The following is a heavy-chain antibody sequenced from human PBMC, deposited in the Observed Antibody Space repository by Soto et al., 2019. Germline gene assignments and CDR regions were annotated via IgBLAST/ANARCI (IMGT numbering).Heavy chain of an antibody. V-gene: IGHV4-39*01. CDR3: ARGGNIESPLHAEYFQH. Sequence: SETLSLTCTVSGGSISSSSYYSGWIRQPPGKGLEWIGSIYYSGSTYYNPSLKSRVTISVDTSKNQFSLKLSSVTAADTAVYYCARGGNIESPLHAEYFQHWGQGTLVTVSS. D-gene: IGHD3-16*01. J-gene: IGHJ1*01. CDR1: GGSISSSSYY. CDR2: IYYSGST.